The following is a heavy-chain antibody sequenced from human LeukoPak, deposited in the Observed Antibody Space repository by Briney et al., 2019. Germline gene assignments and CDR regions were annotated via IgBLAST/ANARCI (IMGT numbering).Heavy chain of an antibody. CDR2: IYTSGST. CDR1: GGSISSYY. CDR3: ARDQEGGYDFWSGYATYYYMDV. V-gene: IGHV4-4*07. J-gene: IGHJ6*03. Sequence: SETLSLTCTVSGGSISSYYWSWIRQPAGKGLEWIGRIYTSGSTNYNPSLKSRVTMSVDTSKNQFSLKLSSVTAADTAVYYCARDQEGGYDFWSGYATYYYMDVWGKGTTVTVSS. D-gene: IGHD3-3*01.